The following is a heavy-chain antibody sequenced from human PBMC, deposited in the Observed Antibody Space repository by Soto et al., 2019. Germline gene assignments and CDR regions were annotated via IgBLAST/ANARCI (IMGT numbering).Heavy chain of an antibody. Sequence: GSLRLSCAASGFNFDTYEMNWVRQAPGKGLEWISFISYSGSTIYYADSVKGRFSISRDNSKNLLLLQISSLRAEDSAIYYCARGAGFFYGVDVWGQGTTVTVSS. V-gene: IGHV3-48*03. CDR3: ARGAGFFYGVDV. D-gene: IGHD3-10*01. CDR2: ISYSGSTI. J-gene: IGHJ6*02. CDR1: GFNFDTYE.